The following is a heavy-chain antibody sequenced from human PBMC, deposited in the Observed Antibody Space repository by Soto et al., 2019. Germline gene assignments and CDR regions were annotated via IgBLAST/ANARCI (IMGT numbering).Heavy chain of an antibody. V-gene: IGHV1-3*01. J-gene: IGHJ2*01. Sequence: GASVKVSCKASGYTFTSYSMHWVRQAPGQRLERMGWINADNGNTEYSQKFQGRVTITRDTSANTACMELSSLRSEDTAVFYCARDSTTSSWYFDLWGRGTLVTVPS. CDR3: ARDSTTSSWYFDL. CDR2: INADNGNT. D-gene: IGHD4-4*01. CDR1: GYTFTSYS.